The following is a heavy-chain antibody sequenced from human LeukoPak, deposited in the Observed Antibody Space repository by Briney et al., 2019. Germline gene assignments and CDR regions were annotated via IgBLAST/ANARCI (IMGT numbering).Heavy chain of an antibody. CDR2: IKEDRSEK. CDR3: AREGLWVGLDSGKTRQAYWES. V-gene: IGHV3-7*04. Sequence: PGGSLTLSCAASGFTISNYWMSWVRQAPGKGLKWVANIKEDRSEKYYADSVKGRFTISRNNAKNSLNLQMNRLRAEDTAVYYCAREGLWVGLDSGKTRQAYWESWGQGTMVTVSS. CDR1: GFTISNYW. D-gene: IGHD2-21*01. J-gene: IGHJ3*01.